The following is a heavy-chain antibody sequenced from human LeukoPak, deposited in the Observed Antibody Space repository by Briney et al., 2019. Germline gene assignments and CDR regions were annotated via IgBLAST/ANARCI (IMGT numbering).Heavy chain of an antibody. CDR3: ARGTLLWFGEYYHYFDY. J-gene: IGHJ4*02. V-gene: IGHV3-23*01. D-gene: IGHD3-10*01. CDR1: GFTFSSYA. CDR2: ISGSGGST. Sequence: GGSLRLSCAASGFTFSSYAMSWVRQAPGKGLEWVSAISGSGGSTYYADSVKGRFTISRDNAKNSLYLQMNSLRAEDTAVYYCARGTLLWFGEYYHYFDYWGQGTLVTVSS.